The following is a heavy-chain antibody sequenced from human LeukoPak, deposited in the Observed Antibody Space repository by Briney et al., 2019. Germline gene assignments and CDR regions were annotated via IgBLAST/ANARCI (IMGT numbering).Heavy chain of an antibody. Sequence: GASVKVSCSASGYTFTDYYMHWVRQAPGQGLEWMGWINPNSGDTDYAQNFQGRVIMTRDTSISTAYMEMSRLTSEDTAVYYCTRGRRTGGTSDPEGYWGQGTLVSVSS. D-gene: IGHD1-1*01. V-gene: IGHV1-2*02. CDR2: INPNSGDT. J-gene: IGHJ4*02. CDR1: GYTFTDYY. CDR3: TRGRRTGGTSDPEGY.